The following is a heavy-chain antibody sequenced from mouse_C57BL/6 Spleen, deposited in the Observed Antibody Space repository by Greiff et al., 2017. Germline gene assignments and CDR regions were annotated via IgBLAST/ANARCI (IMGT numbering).Heavy chain of an antibody. D-gene: IGHD2-12*01. CDR2: INYDGSST. J-gene: IGHJ2*01. CDR3: ARDVLYSFFDY. V-gene: IGHV5-16*01. Sequence: EVKLVESEGGLVQPGSSMKLSCTASGFTFSDYYMAWVRQVPEKGLEWVANINYDGSSTYYLDSLKSRFIISRDNAKNILYLQMSSLKSEDTATYYCARDVLYSFFDYWGQGTTLTVSS. CDR1: GFTFSDYY.